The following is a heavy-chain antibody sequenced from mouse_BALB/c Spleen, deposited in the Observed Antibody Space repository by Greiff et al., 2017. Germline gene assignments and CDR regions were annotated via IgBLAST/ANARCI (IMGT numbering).Heavy chain of an antibody. CDR2: IRLKSDNYAT. J-gene: IGHJ3*01. CDR3: TKLFAY. V-gene: IGHV6-6*02. Sequence: EVQRVESGGGLVQPGGSMKLSCVASGFTFSSYWMSWVRQSPEKGLEWVAEIRLKSDNYATHYAESVKGKFTISRDDSKSRLYLQMNSLRAEDTGIYYCTKLFAYWGQGTLVTVSA. CDR1: GFTFSSYW.